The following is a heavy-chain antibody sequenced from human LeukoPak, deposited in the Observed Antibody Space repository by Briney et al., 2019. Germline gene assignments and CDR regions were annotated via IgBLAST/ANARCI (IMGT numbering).Heavy chain of an antibody. CDR2: IYAGDSDT. CDR1: GYSFTSYW. CDR3: TRLRDDAFDI. Sequence: GESLKISCKGSGYSFTSYWIGWVRQMPGEGLEWMGIIYAGDSDTRYSPSFEGQVTISADKSISTAYLQWSSLKASDTAMYYCTRLRDDAFDIWGQGTMVTVSS. J-gene: IGHJ3*02. D-gene: IGHD4-17*01. V-gene: IGHV5-51*01.